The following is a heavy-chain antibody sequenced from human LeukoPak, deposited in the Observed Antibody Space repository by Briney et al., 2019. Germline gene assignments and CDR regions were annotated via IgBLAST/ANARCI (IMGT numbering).Heavy chain of an antibody. CDR3: AKVDRKDTVTKYYYYGMDV. D-gene: IGHD4-17*01. J-gene: IGHJ6*02. CDR2: ISSSSSTI. CDR1: GFTFSSYS. Sequence: PGGSLRLSCAASGFTFSSYSMNWVRQAPGKGLEWVSYISSSSSTIYYADSLKGRFTISRDNAKKSLYLQMNSLRDEDTAVYYCAKVDRKDTVTKYYYYGMDVWGQGTTVTVSS. V-gene: IGHV3-48*02.